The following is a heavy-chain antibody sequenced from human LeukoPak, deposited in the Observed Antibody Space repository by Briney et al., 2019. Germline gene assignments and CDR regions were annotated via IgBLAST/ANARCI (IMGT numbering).Heavy chain of an antibody. CDR3: AKGSKLLLFTRDHYMAV. D-gene: IGHD2-21*01. CDR1: GFTFSSYE. V-gene: IGHV3-48*03. Sequence: PGGSLRLSCAASGFTFSSYEMNWVRQAPGKGLEWVSYISSSGSTIYYADSVKGRFTISRDNSKNTLYLQMNSLRAGDTAVYYCAKGSKLLLFTRDHYMAVWGKGTTVTISS. CDR2: ISSSGSTI. J-gene: IGHJ6*03.